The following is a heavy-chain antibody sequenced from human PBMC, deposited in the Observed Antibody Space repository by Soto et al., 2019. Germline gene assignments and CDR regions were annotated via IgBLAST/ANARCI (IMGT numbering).Heavy chain of an antibody. Sequence: PGGSLRLSCAASGFTFSSYGMHWVRQAPGKGLEWVAVISYDGSNKYYADSVKGRFTISRDNSKNTLYLQMNSLRAEDTAVYYCAKDLRPAAMGYYYYGMDVWGQGTTVTVS. V-gene: IGHV3-30*18. D-gene: IGHD2-2*01. CDR3: AKDLRPAAMGYYYYGMDV. J-gene: IGHJ6*02. CDR1: GFTFSSYG. CDR2: ISYDGSNK.